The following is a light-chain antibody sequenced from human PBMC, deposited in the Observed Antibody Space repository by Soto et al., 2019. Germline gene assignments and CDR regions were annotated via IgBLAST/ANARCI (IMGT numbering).Light chain of an antibody. CDR1: SSNIGAGYD. CDR3: QSYDTNLREV. V-gene: IGLV1-40*01. Sequence: QSVLTQPPSVSGAPGQRVTISCTGSSSNIGAGYDVHWYQQFPGTAPKLLIYANSNRPSGVPDRFSASKSGTSASLAITGLQADDEADYYCQSYDTNLREVFGTGTKVTGL. CDR2: ANS. J-gene: IGLJ1*01.